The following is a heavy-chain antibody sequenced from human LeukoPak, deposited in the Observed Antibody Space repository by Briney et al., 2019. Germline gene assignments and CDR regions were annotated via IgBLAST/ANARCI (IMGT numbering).Heavy chain of an antibody. V-gene: IGHV3-21*01. CDR3: AGNTVVVPAATDAFDI. J-gene: IGHJ3*02. CDR1: GFTFSSYN. D-gene: IGHD2-2*01. Sequence: GGSLRLSCAASGFTFSSYNMNWVRQAPGKGLEWVSSISSSSTYIYYADSVKGRFTISRDNAKNSLFLQMNSLRAEDTAVYYCAGNTVVVPAATDAFDIWGQGTMVTVSS. CDR2: ISSSSTYI.